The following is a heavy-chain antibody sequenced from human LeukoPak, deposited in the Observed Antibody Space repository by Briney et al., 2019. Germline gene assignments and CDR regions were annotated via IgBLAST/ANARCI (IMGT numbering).Heavy chain of an antibody. Sequence: GASVKVSCKASGYIFISYYMHWVRQAPGQGLEWMGIINPSGGSTSYAQKFQGRVTMTRDTSTSTVYMEMSSLRSEDTAVYYCARERRYYDSSGHSFDYWGQGTLVTVSS. D-gene: IGHD3-22*01. V-gene: IGHV1-46*01. CDR3: ARERRYYDSSGHSFDY. CDR1: GYIFISYY. CDR2: INPSGGST. J-gene: IGHJ4*02.